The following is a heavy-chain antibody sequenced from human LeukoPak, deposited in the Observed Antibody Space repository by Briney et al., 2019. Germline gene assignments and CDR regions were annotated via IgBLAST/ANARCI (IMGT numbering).Heavy chain of an antibody. CDR1: GYSFTSNV. CDR2: ISAYNGNT. CDR3: AGARPVVVVAALNDAFDI. J-gene: IGHJ3*02. Sequence: ASVKVSCKASGYSFTSNVISWVRQAPGQGLEWMGWISAYNGNTNYAQKLQGRVTMTTDTSTSTAYMELSSLRSEDTAVYYCAGARPVVVVAALNDAFDIWGQGTMVTVSS. D-gene: IGHD2-15*01. V-gene: IGHV1-18*01.